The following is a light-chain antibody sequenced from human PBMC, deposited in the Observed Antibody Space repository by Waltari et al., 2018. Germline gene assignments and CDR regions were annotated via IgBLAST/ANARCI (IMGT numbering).Light chain of an antibody. J-gene: IGLJ2*01. CDR3: ASFAGSNNL. CDR1: STYIGVYNY. V-gene: IGLV2-8*01. CDR2: EVT. Sequence: QSALTQPPSASGSPGQSVTISCTGTSTYIGVYNYVSWYQQHPGNAPNLLIYEVTERPSGVPDRFSGSKSGNTASLTVSGLQGEDEADYYCASFAGSNNLFGGGTKLTVL.